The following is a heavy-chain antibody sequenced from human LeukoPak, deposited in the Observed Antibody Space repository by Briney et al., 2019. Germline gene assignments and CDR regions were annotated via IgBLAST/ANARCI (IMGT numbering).Heavy chain of an antibody. Sequence: GASVKVSCKASGYTFTGYYMHWVRQAPGQGLEWMGRINPNSGGTNYAQKFQGRVTMTRDTSISTAYMELSTLRSDDTAVYYCAREYLNTILGAFDIWGQGTMVTVSS. J-gene: IGHJ3*02. CDR1: GYTFTGYY. CDR3: AREYLNTILGAFDI. V-gene: IGHV1-2*06. CDR2: INPNSGGT. D-gene: IGHD2/OR15-2a*01.